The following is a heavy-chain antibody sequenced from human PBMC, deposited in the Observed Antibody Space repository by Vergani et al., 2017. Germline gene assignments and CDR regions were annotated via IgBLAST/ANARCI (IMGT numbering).Heavy chain of an antibody. V-gene: IGHV5-51*01. J-gene: IGHJ6*02. CDR1: GYSFTSYW. Sequence: EVQLVQSGAEVKKPGESLKISCQGSGYSFTSYWIGWVRQMPGKGLEWMGIIYPGGSDTIYSPSFQGQVTISADKSISTAYLQWSSLKASDTAMYYCARLPGRPYSYYAMDVWGQGTTVTVSS. CDR2: IYPGGSDT. D-gene: IGHD3-10*01. CDR3: ARLPGRPYSYYAMDV.